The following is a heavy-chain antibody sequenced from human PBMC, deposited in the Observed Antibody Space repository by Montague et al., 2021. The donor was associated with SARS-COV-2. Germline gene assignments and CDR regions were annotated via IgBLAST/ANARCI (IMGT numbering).Heavy chain of an antibody. Sequence: SETLSLTCIVSGGSIISSFYWSWIRQPPGKGLEWVGYNYYSGTTNYNPSLKSRVTISVDTSKNQFSLKLTSVTAADTAVYYCARVSHWGDFFDSWGQGGLVTVSS. CDR3: ARVSHWGDFFDS. J-gene: IGHJ4*02. D-gene: IGHD7-27*01. CDR2: NYYSGTT. V-gene: IGHV4-59*01. CDR1: GGSIISSFY.